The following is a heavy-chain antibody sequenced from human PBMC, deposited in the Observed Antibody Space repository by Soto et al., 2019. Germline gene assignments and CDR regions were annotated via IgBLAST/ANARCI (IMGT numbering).Heavy chain of an antibody. CDR1: GFSLSTSGMC. Sequence: GPTLVNPTQTLTLTCTFSGFSLSTSGMCVSLIRQPPGKALEWLALIDWDDDKYYSTSLKTRLTISKDTSKNQVVLTMTNMDPVDTATYYCARGIYNWNYVRWFDPWGQGXLVTVSS. V-gene: IGHV2-70*01. D-gene: IGHD1-7*01. CDR3: ARGIYNWNYVRWFDP. J-gene: IGHJ5*02. CDR2: IDWDDDK.